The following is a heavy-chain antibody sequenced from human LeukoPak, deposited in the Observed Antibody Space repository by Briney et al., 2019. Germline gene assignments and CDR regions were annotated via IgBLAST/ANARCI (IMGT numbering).Heavy chain of an antibody. V-gene: IGHV4-34*01. CDR1: GGSISAYY. D-gene: IGHD3-22*01. J-gene: IGHJ4*02. Sequence: SETLSLTCAVYGGSISAYYWSWIRQPPGKGLEWIGEVNHSGSTNYNPSLKSRVTISEDTSKNQFSLKLSSVTAADMAVYYCARGFTYYYDNSGYVPYYFAHWGPGTLVIVSS. CDR3: ARGFTYYYDNSGYVPYYFAH. CDR2: VNHSGST.